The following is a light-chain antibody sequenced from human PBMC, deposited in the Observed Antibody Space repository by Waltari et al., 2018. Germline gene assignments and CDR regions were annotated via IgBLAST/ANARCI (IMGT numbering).Light chain of an antibody. CDR3: QERSNWPGGA. J-gene: IGKJ4*01. CDR1: QSVRTY. Sequence: EIVLTQSPATLSWSPGERATLSCRASQSVRTYLAWYQHRPGQAPRLLIYDASNRATGVPARFSGSGYGTDFTLTISGLQPEDFAVYYCQERSNWPGGAFGGGTKVEIK. V-gene: IGKV3-11*01. CDR2: DAS.